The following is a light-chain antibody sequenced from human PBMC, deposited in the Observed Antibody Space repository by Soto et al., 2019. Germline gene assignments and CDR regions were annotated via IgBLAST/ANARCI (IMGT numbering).Light chain of an antibody. J-gene: IGKJ3*01. CDR3: QQYHTSPLT. V-gene: IGKV3-20*01. Sequence: EIVLTQSPGTLSLSPGERATLSCRASQRVSSDYLAWYQQKPGQAPRLLIYGASSRATGIPDRFSGSGSGTDFTLTISRLEPEDFAVYYCQQYHTSPLTFGPGTKVEIK. CDR1: QRVSSDY. CDR2: GAS.